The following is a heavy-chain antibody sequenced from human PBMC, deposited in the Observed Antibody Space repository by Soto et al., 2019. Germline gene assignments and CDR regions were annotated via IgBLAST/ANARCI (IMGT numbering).Heavy chain of an antibody. CDR3: ARDQNAQDYYDSSGSIDY. V-gene: IGHV3-48*02. J-gene: IGHJ4*02. CDR1: GFTFSSYG. D-gene: IGHD3-22*01. Sequence: EVQLVESGGGLVQPGGSLRLSCAASGFTFSSYGMNWVRQAPGKGLEWVSYISSSSSTIYYADSVKGPFTISRDNAKNSPYLQMDSLRDENTAVYYCARDQNAQDYYDSSGSIDYWGQGPLVTVSS. CDR2: ISSSSSTI.